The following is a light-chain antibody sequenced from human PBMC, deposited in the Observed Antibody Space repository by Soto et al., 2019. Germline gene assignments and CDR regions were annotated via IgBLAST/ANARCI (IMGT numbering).Light chain of an antibody. J-gene: IGKJ2*01. Sequence: DLHMTQSPSTLSASVGDRITITCRASQDVSQWLAWYQHKPGKAPKLLIYKASTLESGVSSRFSGRGSGTEFTLTITNLQPDDFATYYCQQYSSDLYTFGQGTKLEIK. V-gene: IGKV1-5*03. CDR1: QDVSQW. CDR3: QQYSSDLYT. CDR2: KAS.